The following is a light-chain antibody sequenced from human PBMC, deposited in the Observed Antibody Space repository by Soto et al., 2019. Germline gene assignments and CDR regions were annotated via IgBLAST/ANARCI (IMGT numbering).Light chain of an antibody. V-gene: IGLV2-14*01. CDR3: SSFTSSITYV. J-gene: IGLJ1*01. Sequence: QSALTQPASVSGSPGQSITISCTGTSSDVGGYNSVSWYRQDPGKAPKLMIYDVTNRPSGVSNRFSGSKSGNTASLTISGLQAEDEADYYCSSFTSSITYVFGNGTKVT. CDR1: SSDVGGYNS. CDR2: DVT.